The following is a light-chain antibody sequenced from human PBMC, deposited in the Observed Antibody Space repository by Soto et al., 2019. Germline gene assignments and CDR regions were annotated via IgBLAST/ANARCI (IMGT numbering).Light chain of an antibody. CDR2: TAS. Sequence: DIQMTQSPCSVSASVGDRVTITCRASQSIRFYLNWYQQKPGKAPKLLIYTASNVQSGVPSRISGSGSGTDFTLTISSLQPEDFATYYCQQSYSMPGTFGQGTKVDIK. CDR3: QQSYSMPGT. J-gene: IGKJ1*01. CDR1: QSIRFY. V-gene: IGKV1-39*01.